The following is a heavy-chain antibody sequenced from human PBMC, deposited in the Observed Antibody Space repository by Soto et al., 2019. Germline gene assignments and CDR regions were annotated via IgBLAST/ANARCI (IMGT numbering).Heavy chain of an antibody. V-gene: IGHV3-7*01. CDR1: GFALSDYW. D-gene: IGHD5-12*01. CDR2: IKQDGSEK. J-gene: IGHJ4*02. CDR3: ARATSVDAY. Sequence: GGSLRLSCAASGFALSDYWMSWVRQAPGKGLEGVANIKQDGSEKYYVDSVKGRFTISRDNAKNFLYLQMNSLRVEDTAVYYCARATSVDAYWGQGTLVTVSS.